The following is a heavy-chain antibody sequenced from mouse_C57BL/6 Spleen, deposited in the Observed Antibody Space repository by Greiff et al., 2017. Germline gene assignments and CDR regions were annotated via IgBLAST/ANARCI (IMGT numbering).Heavy chain of an antibody. D-gene: IGHD4-1*01. Sequence: QVQLQQPGAELVMPGASVKLSCKASGYTFTSYWMHWVKQRPGQGLEWIGEIDPSDSYTNYNQKFKGKSTLTVDKSSSTAYMQLSSLTSEDSAVYYCARKTGRHYFDYWGQGTTLTVSS. CDR2: IDPSDSYT. CDR3: ARKTGRHYFDY. J-gene: IGHJ2*01. V-gene: IGHV1-69*01. CDR1: GYTFTSYW.